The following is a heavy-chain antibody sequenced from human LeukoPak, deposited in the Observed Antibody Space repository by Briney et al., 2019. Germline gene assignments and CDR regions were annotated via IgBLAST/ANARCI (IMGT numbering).Heavy chain of an antibody. D-gene: IGHD6-13*01. Sequence: PGGSLRLSCAASGFTFSSYEMNWVRQAPGKGLEWVSYISSSGSTIYYGESVKGRFTISRENAKNSLYLQMNSLRAEDTAVYYCARDEGIAAPFDYWGQGTLVTVSS. CDR3: ARDEGIAAPFDY. V-gene: IGHV3-48*03. J-gene: IGHJ4*02. CDR1: GFTFSSYE. CDR2: ISSSGSTI.